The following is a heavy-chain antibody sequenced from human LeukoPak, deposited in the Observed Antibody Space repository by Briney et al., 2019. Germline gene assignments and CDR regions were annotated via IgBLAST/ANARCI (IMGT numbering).Heavy chain of an antibody. Sequence: PGGSLRLSCAASGFTFSNAWMSWVRQAPGKGLEWVGRIKSKTDGGTTDYAAPVKGRFTISRDDSKNTLYLQMNSLKTEDTAVYYCTTAPAAAALPHDAFDIWGQGTMVTVSS. CDR1: GFTFSNAW. D-gene: IGHD6-13*01. CDR3: TTAPAAAALPHDAFDI. V-gene: IGHV3-15*01. J-gene: IGHJ3*02. CDR2: IKSKTDGGTT.